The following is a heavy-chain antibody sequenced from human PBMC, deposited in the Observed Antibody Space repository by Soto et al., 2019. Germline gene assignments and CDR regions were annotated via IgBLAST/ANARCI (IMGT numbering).Heavy chain of an antibody. CDR1: GGSISNYY. J-gene: IGHJ4*02. Sequence: QVQLQESGPGLVKPSETLSLTCTVSGGSISNYYWSWIRQPPGKGLEWIGYIYYSGSTRYNPSLKHPDTISVDTAKNQFSLKLSSVTAADTAVYYCARHGPIAAAGTVFDYWGQGTLVTVSS. D-gene: IGHD6-13*01. CDR2: IYYSGST. V-gene: IGHV4-59*08. CDR3: ARHGPIAAAGTVFDY.